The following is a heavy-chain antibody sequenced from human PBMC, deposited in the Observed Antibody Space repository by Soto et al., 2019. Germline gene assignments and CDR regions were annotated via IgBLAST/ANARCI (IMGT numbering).Heavy chain of an antibody. CDR3: AKAYDYIGGSDPRELDY. CDR2: ISRTGGAA. CDR1: GFTFSNFA. D-gene: IGHD3-16*02. J-gene: IGHJ4*02. Sequence: EVQLLESGGGLVQPGGSLRLSCAASGFTFSNFAMFWVRQAPGKGLEWVSSISRTGGAAHYADSVNGRFTISRDNSKNPLFLQMDSLRAEDTAVYYCAKAYDYIGGSDPRELDYWGQGTLVTVSS. V-gene: IGHV3-23*01.